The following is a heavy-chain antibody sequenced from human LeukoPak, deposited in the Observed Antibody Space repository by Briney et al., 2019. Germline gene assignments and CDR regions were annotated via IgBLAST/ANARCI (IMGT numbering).Heavy chain of an antibody. Sequence: GGSLRLSCEASGFTFSAYAMTWVRQAPGKGLEWVSAISGSGGSTYYADSVKGRFTISRDNSKNTLYLQMNSLRAEDTAVFYCAKLPSGYYSYFDYWGQGTLVTVSS. D-gene: IGHD3-22*01. CDR3: AKLPSGYYSYFDY. V-gene: IGHV3-23*01. J-gene: IGHJ4*02. CDR2: ISGSGGST. CDR1: GFTFSAYA.